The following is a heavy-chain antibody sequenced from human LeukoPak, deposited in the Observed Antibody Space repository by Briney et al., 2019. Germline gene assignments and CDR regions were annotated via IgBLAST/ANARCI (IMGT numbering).Heavy chain of an antibody. CDR3: ARETYYDNNVFDY. J-gene: IGHJ4*01. CDR2: ISYDGSNE. CDR1: EFTFSTYP. Sequence: GGSLRLSCAASEFTFSTYPMHWVRQPPGKGLEWVAFISYDGSNEYYADSVKGRFTISRDNSKNTLYLQMNSLRAEDTAVFYCARETYYDNNVFDYWGHGTLVTVSS. V-gene: IGHV3-30*04. D-gene: IGHD3-22*01.